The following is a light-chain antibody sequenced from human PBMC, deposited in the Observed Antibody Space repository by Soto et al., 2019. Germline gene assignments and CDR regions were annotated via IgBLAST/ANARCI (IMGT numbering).Light chain of an antibody. J-gene: IGKJ1*01. CDR3: QQYGTSPQT. CDR2: GSS. Sequence: VMTQSPATLSVSPVERATLSGRASQSVSSNLAWYQQKPGQAPRLLIYGSSSRATDTPDRFSGSGSGTDFTLTVSRLEPEDFAVYYCQQYGTSPQTFGQGTKVDIK. V-gene: IGKV3-20*01. CDR1: QSVSSN.